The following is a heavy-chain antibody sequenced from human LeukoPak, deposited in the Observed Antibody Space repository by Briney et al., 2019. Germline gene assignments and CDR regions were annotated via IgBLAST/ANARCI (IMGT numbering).Heavy chain of an antibody. Sequence: RSSETLSLTCTVSGGSISSGDYYWSWIRQPPGKGLEWIGYIYYSGSTYYNPSLKSRVTISVDTSKNQFSLKLSSVTAADTAVYYCARGAYYYGSGSYYMDYWGQGTLVTVSS. V-gene: IGHV4-30-4*01. J-gene: IGHJ4*02. CDR2: IYYSGST. CDR3: ARGAYYYGSGSYYMDY. CDR1: GGSISSGDYY. D-gene: IGHD3-10*01.